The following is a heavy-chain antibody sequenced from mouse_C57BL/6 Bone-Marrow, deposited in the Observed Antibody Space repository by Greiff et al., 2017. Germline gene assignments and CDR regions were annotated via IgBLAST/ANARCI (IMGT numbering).Heavy chain of an antibody. CDR1: GFTFSDYY. V-gene: IGHV5-12*01. CDR3: ARHDNSWFAY. Sequence: EVMLVESGGGLVQPGGSLKLSCAASGFTFSDYYMSWVRQTPEKRLEWVAYISNGGGSTYYPDTVKGRFTISRDNAKNTLYLQMRRLKYEDTDMYDCARHDNSWFAYWGQGTLVTVSA. CDR2: ISNGGGST. J-gene: IGHJ3*01.